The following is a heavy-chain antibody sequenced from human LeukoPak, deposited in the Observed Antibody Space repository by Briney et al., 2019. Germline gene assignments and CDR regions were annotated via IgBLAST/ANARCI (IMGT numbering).Heavy chain of an antibody. CDR3: ARLWSTYCNGGSCPHQPNY. J-gene: IGHJ4*02. Sequence: SETLSLTCTVSGGSISSSAYHWGWIRQPPGKGLEWIGSIYYRGTSDYNLSLKSRVTISVDTSKNQFSLKLSSVTAADTAVYYCARLWSTYCNGGSCPHQPNYWGQGTLVTVSS. D-gene: IGHD2-15*01. CDR2: IYYRGTS. V-gene: IGHV4-39*01. CDR1: GGSISSSAYH.